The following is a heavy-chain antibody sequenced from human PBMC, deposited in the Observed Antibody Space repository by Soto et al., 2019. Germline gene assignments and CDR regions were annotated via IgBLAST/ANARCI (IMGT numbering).Heavy chain of an antibody. J-gene: IGHJ4*02. CDR2: ISYDGSNN. V-gene: IGHV3-30-3*01. D-gene: IGHD6-6*01. Sequence: QVQLVESGGGVVQPGRSLRLSCAASGFTFSSYAMHWVRQAPGKGLEWVAGISYDGSNNYYADSVKGLFTISRDNSKNSLYLPMNSPGAEDTAVYYCARGGSSWSRDCFDYWGQGTLVTVSS. CDR1: GFTFSSYA. CDR3: ARGGSSWSRDCFDY.